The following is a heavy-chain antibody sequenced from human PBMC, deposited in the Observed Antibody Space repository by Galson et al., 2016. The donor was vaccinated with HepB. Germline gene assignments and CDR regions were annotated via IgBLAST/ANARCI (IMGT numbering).Heavy chain of an antibody. J-gene: IGHJ4*02. CDR1: GYSISSGYQ. Sequence: SETLSLTCAVSGYSISSGYQWGWIRQPPGKGLEWIGSIYHSGSTYYNPSLKSRVTISVDTSKSQFSLKLSSVTAADTAVYYCARGSLWYDYWSQGTLVTVSS. CDR3: ARGSLWYDY. D-gene: IGHD6-13*01. CDR2: IYHSGST. V-gene: IGHV4-38-2*01.